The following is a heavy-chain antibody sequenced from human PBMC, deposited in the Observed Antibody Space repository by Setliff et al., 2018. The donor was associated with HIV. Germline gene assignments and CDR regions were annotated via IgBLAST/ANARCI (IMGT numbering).Heavy chain of an antibody. CDR3: ARSPSYRSSWEYYFDY. CDR1: GGSISGYH. V-gene: IGHV4-4*09. Sequence: SETLSLTCTVTGGSISGYHWNWLRQTPGKGLEWIGYIYTSRGTNYNHSLRTRVIISVDTSNQFSLKLSSVTAADAAVYYCARSPSYRSSWEYYFDYWGQGILVTVS. CDR2: IYTSRGT. D-gene: IGHD6-13*01. J-gene: IGHJ4*02.